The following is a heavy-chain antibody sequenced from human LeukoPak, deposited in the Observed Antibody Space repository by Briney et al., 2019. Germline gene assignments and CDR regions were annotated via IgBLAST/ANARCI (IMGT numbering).Heavy chain of an antibody. CDR1: GGSISGYF. CDR3: AREPTSGREPTSGRPLDY. CDR2: IYSSGSN. V-gene: IGHV4-4*07. Sequence: SETLSLTCTVSGGSISGYFWSWIRQPAGKGLEWLGRIYSSGSNNYNPSLKSRVTMSLDTSKNHLSLNLSSVTAADTAVYYCAREPTSGREPTSGRPLDYWGQGTLVTVSS. J-gene: IGHJ4*02. D-gene: IGHD5-12*01.